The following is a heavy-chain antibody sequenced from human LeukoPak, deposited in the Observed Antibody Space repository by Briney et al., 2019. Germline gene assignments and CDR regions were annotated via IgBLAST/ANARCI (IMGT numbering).Heavy chain of an antibody. CDR1: GGSISSSY. V-gene: IGHV4-59*01. Sequence: SETLSLTCTVSGGSISSSYWSWIRQPPGPGLKWIGYIYYSGTTNYNPSLKSRVTISVDTSKNQFSLKLSSVTAADTAVYYCARGVYIAAAQYGYWGQGTLVTVSS. D-gene: IGHD6-13*01. CDR2: IYYSGTT. CDR3: ARGVYIAAAQYGY. J-gene: IGHJ4*02.